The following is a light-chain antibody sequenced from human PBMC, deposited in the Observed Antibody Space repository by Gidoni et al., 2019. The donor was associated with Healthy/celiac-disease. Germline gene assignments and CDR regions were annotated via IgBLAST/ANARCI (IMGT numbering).Light chain of an antibody. CDR2: LGS. CDR3: MQALQTIFT. Sequence: DIVMTQSPLSLLVTPGEPASISCRSSQSLLHSNGYNYLDWYLQKPGQSPQLLIYLGSNRASGVPDRFSGSGSGTDFTLKISRVEAEDVGVYYCMQALQTIFTFGPGTKVDIK. J-gene: IGKJ3*01. V-gene: IGKV2-28*01. CDR1: QSLLHSNGYNY.